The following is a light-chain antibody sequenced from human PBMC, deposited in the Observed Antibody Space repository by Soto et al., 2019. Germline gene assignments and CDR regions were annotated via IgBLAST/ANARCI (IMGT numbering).Light chain of an antibody. Sequence: EIVMTQSPATLSATPGERATLSCRASQSVRSNLAWYQQKPGQAPRLLIDGASTRATGIPARFSGSGSGTEFTLSIGSLQSEDFAVYYCQQYNDWPPTFGQGTKVDIK. CDR3: QQYNDWPPT. V-gene: IGKV3-15*01. CDR2: GAS. CDR1: QSVRSN. J-gene: IGKJ1*01.